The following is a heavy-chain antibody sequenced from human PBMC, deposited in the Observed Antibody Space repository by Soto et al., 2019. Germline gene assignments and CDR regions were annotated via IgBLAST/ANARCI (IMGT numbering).Heavy chain of an antibody. V-gene: IGHV3-53*01. CDR3: ARDRRLDNGYYYYYFGIDV. CDR2: IYPSGAT. D-gene: IGHD1-20*01. Sequence: GGSLRLSCSASVFSVADNFMTWVRQAPGRGLEWVSIIYPSGATSYADSVRGRFIVSRDEVRNTLYLQMSSLRVDDTAVYYCARDRRLDNGYYYYYFGIDVGGRGTTVTVSS. J-gene: IGHJ6*02. CDR1: VFSVADNF.